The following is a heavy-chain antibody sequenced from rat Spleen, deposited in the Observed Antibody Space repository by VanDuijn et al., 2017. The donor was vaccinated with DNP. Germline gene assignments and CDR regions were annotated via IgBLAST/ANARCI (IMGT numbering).Heavy chain of an antibody. Sequence: EVQLVESGGGLVQPGRSLKLSCAASGFTFSDYNMAWVRQAPKKGLEWVATISYDCSSTYYRDSVKGRFTISRDSAKSTLYLQMDSLRSEDTATYYCARHNNPYYAMDAWGQGTSVTVSS. J-gene: IGHJ4*01. V-gene: IGHV5-7*01. CDR2: ISYDCSST. CDR3: ARHNNPYYAMDA. D-gene: IGHD1-10*01. CDR1: GFTFSDYN.